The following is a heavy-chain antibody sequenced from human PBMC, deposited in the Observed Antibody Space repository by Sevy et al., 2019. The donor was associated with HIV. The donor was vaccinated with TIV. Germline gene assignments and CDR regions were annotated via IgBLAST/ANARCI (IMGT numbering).Heavy chain of an antibody. CDR2: LSFGCGKI. J-gene: IGHJ4*02. CDR1: GFACYDYS. D-gene: IGHD2-8*01. CDR3: AREGCTRPHDY. V-gene: IGHV3-23*01. Sequence: GGSLRLACAASGFACYDYSMSWIRQAPGKGLEWVATLSFGCGKINYADSVKGRFTISRDNSKNSFYLQMDNLRVEDTALYYCAREGCTRPHDYWVQGTRVTVSS.